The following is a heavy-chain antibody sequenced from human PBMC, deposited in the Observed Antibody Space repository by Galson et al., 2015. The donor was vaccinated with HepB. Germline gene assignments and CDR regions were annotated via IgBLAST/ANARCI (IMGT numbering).Heavy chain of an antibody. CDR3: ARDSGDWNQDY. CDR1: GFRFNSYA. Sequence: SLRLSCAAPGFRFNSYAMSWVRQAPGKGLEWVSSFSGSTGGTYYVDSVKGRFTVSRDDSKNTLYLEMNSLRAEDTALYYCARDSGDWNQDYWGQGTLVTVSS. J-gene: IGHJ4*02. CDR2: FSGSTGGT. V-gene: IGHV3-23*01. D-gene: IGHD1-1*01.